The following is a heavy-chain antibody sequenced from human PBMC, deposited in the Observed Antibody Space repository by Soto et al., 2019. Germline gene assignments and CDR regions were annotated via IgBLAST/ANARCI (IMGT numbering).Heavy chain of an antibody. D-gene: IGHD6-13*01. J-gene: IGHJ1*01. CDR2: ISAYNGNT. V-gene: IGHV1-18*01. CDR1: GYTFTSYG. Sequence: QVQLVQSGAEVKKPGASVKVSCKASGYTFTSYGISWVRQAPGQGLEWMGWISAYNGNTNYAQKLQGRVTMTTDTTTSTAYMELRSLSSDDTAVSYCARGSRQQLAKPTEYFQHWGQGTLVTVSS. CDR3: ARGSRQQLAKPTEYFQH.